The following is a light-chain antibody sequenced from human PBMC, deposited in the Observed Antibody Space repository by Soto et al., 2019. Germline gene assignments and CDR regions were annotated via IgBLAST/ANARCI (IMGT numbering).Light chain of an antibody. CDR1: SQDVGGYNY. Sequence: QSVATRPASGSMSPGQSHTIHCNGTSQDVGGYNYVSWYQQHPGKAPNLMIYDVSKRPAGASNRFSGSKSGNTASLTIFGFQAEDEADYYGSSYTRSTPYVFGTGTKVTVL. CDR3: SSYTRSTPYV. CDR2: DVS. J-gene: IGLJ1*01. V-gene: IGLV2-14*01.